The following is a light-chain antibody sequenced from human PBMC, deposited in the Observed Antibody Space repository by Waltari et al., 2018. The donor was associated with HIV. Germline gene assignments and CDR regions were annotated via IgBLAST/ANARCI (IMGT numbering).Light chain of an antibody. CDR3: SSFANRDGFYVL. CDR1: NSDIGTYDY. Sequence: QSALTQPPSASGSPGQSVTLSCTGTNSDIGTYDYVSWYQQHPGKAPKLVISEVTKRPSGVSYRFAGSNSGNTAFLTVYGLQAEDDADYYCSSFANRDGFYVLFGGGTRLTVL. CDR2: EVT. V-gene: IGLV2-8*01. J-gene: IGLJ2*01.